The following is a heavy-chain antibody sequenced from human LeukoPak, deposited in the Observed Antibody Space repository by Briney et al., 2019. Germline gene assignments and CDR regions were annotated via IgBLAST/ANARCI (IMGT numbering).Heavy chain of an antibody. V-gene: IGHV3-11*06. CDR2: ISSSSSYI. CDR1: GFTFSDYY. J-gene: IGHJ4*02. CDR3: ARVPPDYYDSSGYSHFDY. D-gene: IGHD3-22*01. Sequence: GGSLRLSCAASGFTFSDYYMSWIRQAPGKGLEWVSYISSSSSYIYYADSVKGRFTISRDNSKNTLYLQMNSLRAEDTAVYYCARVPPDYYDSSGYSHFDYWGQGTLVTVSS.